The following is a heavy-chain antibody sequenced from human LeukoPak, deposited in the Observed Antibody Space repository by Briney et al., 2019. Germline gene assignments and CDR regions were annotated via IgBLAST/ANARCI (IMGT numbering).Heavy chain of an antibody. CDR2: IIPIFSTA. CDR1: GGTFSSYA. J-gene: IGHJ4*02. Sequence: SVKVSCKASGGTFSSYAISWVRQAPGQGLEWMGRIIPIFSTANYAQKFQGRVTITTDESTSTAYMELSSLRSEDTAVYYCAGDDGSCYFDYWGQGTLVTVSS. D-gene: IGHD1-26*01. CDR3: AGDDGSCYFDY. V-gene: IGHV1-69*05.